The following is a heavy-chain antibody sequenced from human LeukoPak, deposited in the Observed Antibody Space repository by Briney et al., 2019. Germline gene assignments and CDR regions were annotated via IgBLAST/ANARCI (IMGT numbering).Heavy chain of an antibody. CDR2: TSYDGGNK. CDR3: ARKSLWFKYYDY. Sequence: GGSLRLSCAASGFTFTSHTMHWVRQAPGRGLEWVAATSYDGGNKYYADSVKGRFTISRDNSKNTLYLQMNSLRAEDTAVYFCARKSLWFKYYDYWGQGMLVTVSS. D-gene: IGHD3-10*01. V-gene: IGHV3-30*04. CDR1: GFTFTSHT. J-gene: IGHJ4*02.